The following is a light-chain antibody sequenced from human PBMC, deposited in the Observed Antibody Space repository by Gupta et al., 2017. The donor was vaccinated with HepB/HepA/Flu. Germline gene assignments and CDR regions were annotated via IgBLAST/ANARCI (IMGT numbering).Light chain of an antibody. CDR3: QPYNNWPPVFT. V-gene: IGKV3-15*01. J-gene: IGKJ3*01. Sequence: EIVMTQSPATLSVSPGERATLSCRASQSVSSNLAWYQQKPGQAPRLLIYGASTRATGIPARFSGSGSGTEFTLTISSLQSEDFAVYYCQPYNNWPPVFTFGSGTKVDIK. CDR1: QSVSSN. CDR2: GAS.